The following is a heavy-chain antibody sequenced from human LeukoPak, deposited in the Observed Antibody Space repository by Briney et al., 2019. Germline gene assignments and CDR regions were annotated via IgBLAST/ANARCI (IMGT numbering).Heavy chain of an antibody. CDR2: VSHTGRT. J-gene: IGHJ6*02. CDR1: GGSIYSPNW. D-gene: IGHD6-19*01. Sequence: PSETLSLTCVVSGGSIYSPNWWTWVRQPPGKGLEWIGEVSHTGRTNYHPSLQSRVTISLDESKNHFSLRVTSMTAADTAVYYCARTGSVVAGTPYYYYGMDVWGQGTTVTVSS. V-gene: IGHV4/OR15-8*01. CDR3: ARTGSVVAGTPYYYYGMDV.